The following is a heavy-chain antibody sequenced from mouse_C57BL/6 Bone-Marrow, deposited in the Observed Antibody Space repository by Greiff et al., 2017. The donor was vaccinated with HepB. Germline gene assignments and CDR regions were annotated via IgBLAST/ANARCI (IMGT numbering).Heavy chain of an antibody. CDR2: IYPGSGST. CDR1: GYTFTSYW. CDR3: ARLDRPSYAMDY. Sequence: QVQLKQSGAELVKPGASVKMSCKASGYTFTSYWITWVKQRPGQGLEWIGDIYPGSGSTNYNEKFKSKATLTVDTSSSTAYMQLSSLTSEDSAVYYCARLDRPSYAMDYWGQGTSVTVSS. V-gene: IGHV1-55*01. J-gene: IGHJ4*01.